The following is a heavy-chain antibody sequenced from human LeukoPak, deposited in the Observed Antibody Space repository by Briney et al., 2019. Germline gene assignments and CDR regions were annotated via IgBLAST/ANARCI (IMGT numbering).Heavy chain of an antibody. D-gene: IGHD1-26*01. Sequence: GGSLRLSCAASGFTFSSYGMHWVRQAPGKGLEWVAFIRNHGTDEYYAESVRGRFTISRDNSKNMLYMQMNSLRAEDTAVYYCARDHDRSELGDYWGQGTLVTVSS. CDR3: ARDHDRSELGDY. CDR2: IRNHGTDE. J-gene: IGHJ4*02. CDR1: GFTFSSYG. V-gene: IGHV3-30*02.